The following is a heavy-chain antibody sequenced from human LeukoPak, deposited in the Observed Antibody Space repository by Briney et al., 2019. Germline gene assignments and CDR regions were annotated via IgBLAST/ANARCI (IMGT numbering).Heavy chain of an antibody. D-gene: IGHD1-26*01. CDR3: AKDHPVGALHDY. J-gene: IGHJ4*02. CDR2: LIGSGGST. Sequence: RGALRVSCAASGFTFSSYAMSWVRQDPGKGLEWVSALIGSGGSTYFADSVKGRFPISRDNSKNTLYLHMNSLRAEDTAVYYCAKDHPVGALHDYWGQGTLVTVS. V-gene: IGHV3-23*01. CDR1: GFTFSSYA.